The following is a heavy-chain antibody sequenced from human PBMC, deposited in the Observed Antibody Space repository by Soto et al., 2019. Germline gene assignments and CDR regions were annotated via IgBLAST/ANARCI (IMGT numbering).Heavy chain of an antibody. V-gene: IGHV1-69*13. CDR1: GGTFSSYA. CDR2: IIPIFGTA. Sequence: SVKVSCKASGGTFSSYAISWVRQAPGQGPEWMGGIIPIFGTANYAQKFQGRVTITADESTSTAYMELSSLRSEDTAVYYCARDLGVGGTHPFDYWGQGTLVTVSS. J-gene: IGHJ4*02. D-gene: IGHD2-15*01. CDR3: ARDLGVGGTHPFDY.